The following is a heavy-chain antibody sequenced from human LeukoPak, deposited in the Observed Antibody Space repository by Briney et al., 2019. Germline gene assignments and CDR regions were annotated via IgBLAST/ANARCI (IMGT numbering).Heavy chain of an antibody. CDR3: AISPVLRFLEWLPSFDY. J-gene: IGHJ4*02. V-gene: IGHV4-34*01. CDR1: GGSFSGYY. Sequence: PSETLSLTCAVYGGSFSGYYWSWIRQPPGKGLEWIGEINHSGSTNYNPSLKSRVTISVDTSKNQFSLKLSSVTAADTAVYYCAISPVLRFLEWLPSFDYWGQGTLVTASS. CDR2: INHSGST. D-gene: IGHD3-3*01.